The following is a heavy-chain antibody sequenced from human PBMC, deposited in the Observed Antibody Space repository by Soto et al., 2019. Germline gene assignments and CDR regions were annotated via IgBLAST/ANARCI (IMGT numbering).Heavy chain of an antibody. D-gene: IGHD2-15*01. CDR1: GYTFTSYA. J-gene: IGHJ4*02. V-gene: IGHV1-3*01. Sequence: QVQLVQSGAEVKKPGASVKVSCKASGYTFTSYAMHWVRQAPGQRLEWMGWINAGNGNTKYSQKFQGWVTMTRDTSVSTAYMELSRLKSDDTAVYYCAREGGYCSGGSCFDYWGQGTLVTVSS. CDR2: INAGNGNT. CDR3: AREGGYCSGGSCFDY.